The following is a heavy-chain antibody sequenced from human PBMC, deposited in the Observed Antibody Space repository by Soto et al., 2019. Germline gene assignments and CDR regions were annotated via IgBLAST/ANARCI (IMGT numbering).Heavy chain of an antibody. CDR1: GSTLSDYY. V-gene: IGHV3-11*03. CDR3: ARGRDAFDM. J-gene: IGHJ3*02. Sequence: SLRLSCAASGSTLSDYYMSWIRQAPGKGLEWVSYISSDSSYTDYADSVRGRFTISRDNAKNSLYLQMNSLRAEDTAVYYCARGRDAFDMWGQGTMVTVSS. CDR2: ISSDSSYT.